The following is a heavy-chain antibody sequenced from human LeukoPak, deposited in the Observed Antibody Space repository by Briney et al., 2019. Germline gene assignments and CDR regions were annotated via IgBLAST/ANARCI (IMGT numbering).Heavy chain of an antibody. J-gene: IGHJ4*02. CDR3: AKDGVLSPEY. CDR2: MYRSGRS. D-gene: IGHD2-8*01. V-gene: IGHV4-4*07. CDR1: GGSLRRYY. Sequence: SETLSLTCTDSGGSLRRYYWIWLRQPAGRGLEGIGRMYRSGRSHYNPSLTSRVTMSVDMSKHQFSLNLTSVTAADTAVYYCAKDGVLSPEYWGQGTLVTVSS.